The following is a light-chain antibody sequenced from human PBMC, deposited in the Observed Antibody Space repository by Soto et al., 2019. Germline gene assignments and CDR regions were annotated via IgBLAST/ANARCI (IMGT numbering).Light chain of an antibody. CDR3: QPYNNWPSIT. CDR1: QSVSSY. V-gene: IGKV3-15*01. Sequence: EIVMTQSPATLSVSPGERATLSCRPSQSVSSYLAWYQQKPGQAPRLLIYGASTRAAGIPARFSGSGSGTEFNLRISSLQSEDFAVYYCQPYNNWPSITFGQGTRRAIQ. J-gene: IGKJ5*01. CDR2: GAS.